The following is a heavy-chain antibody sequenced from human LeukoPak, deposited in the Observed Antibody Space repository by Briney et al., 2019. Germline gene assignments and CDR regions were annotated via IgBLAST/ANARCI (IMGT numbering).Heavy chain of an antibody. V-gene: IGHV4-59*01. CDR3: ARESHYYDSSGYCSN. D-gene: IGHD3-22*01. CDR2: IYYSGST. CDR1: GGSISSYY. Sequence: PSETLSLTCTVSGGSISSYYWSWIRQPPGKGLEWIGYIYYSGSTNYNPSLKSRVTISVDTSKNQFSLKLSSVTAADTAVYYCARESHYYDSSGYCSNWGQGTLVTVSS. J-gene: IGHJ4*02.